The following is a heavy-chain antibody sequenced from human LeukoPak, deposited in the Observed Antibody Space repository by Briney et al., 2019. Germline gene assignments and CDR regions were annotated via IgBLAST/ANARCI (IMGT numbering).Heavy chain of an antibody. V-gene: IGHV4-34*01. J-gene: IGHJ6*03. CDR1: GGSFSGYY. D-gene: IGHD6-13*01. Sequence: PSETLSLTCAVYGGSFSGYYWSWIRQPPGKGLEWIGEINHSGSTNYNPSLKSRVTISVDTSKNQFSLKLSSVTAADTAVYYCASVAAAGYYYYYYMDVWGKGTTVTVSS. CDR3: ASVAAAGYYYYYYMDV. CDR2: INHSGST.